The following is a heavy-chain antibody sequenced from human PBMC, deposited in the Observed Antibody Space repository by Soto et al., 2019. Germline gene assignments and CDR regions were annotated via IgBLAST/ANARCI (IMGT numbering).Heavy chain of an antibody. D-gene: IGHD6-6*01. CDR2: ISYHGTNK. CDR3: ARGSTSSTLYHYHGMDV. J-gene: IGHJ6*02. V-gene: IGHV3-30-3*01. CDR1: GFAFNTYA. Sequence: QVQLVESGGGVVQPGRSLRLSCAASGFAFNTYAMHWVRQAPGKGLEWVTLISYHGTNKYYADSVKGRFTISRDNSKNTLYLQLNSLRPADTAVYYCARGSTSSTLYHYHGMDVWGQGTPVTVSS.